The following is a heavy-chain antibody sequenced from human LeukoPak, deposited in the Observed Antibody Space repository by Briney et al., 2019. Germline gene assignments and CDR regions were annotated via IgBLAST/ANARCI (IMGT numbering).Heavy chain of an antibody. J-gene: IGHJ6*02. V-gene: IGHV4-59*01. Sequence: LETLSLTCTVSGGSISSYYWSWIRQPPGKGLEWIGYIYYSGSTNYNPSLKSRVTISVDTSKNQFSLKLSSVTAADTAVYYCARDRSHDYYYYGMDVWGQGTTVTVSS. CDR2: IYYSGST. CDR1: GGSISSYY. CDR3: ARDRSHDYYYYGMDV.